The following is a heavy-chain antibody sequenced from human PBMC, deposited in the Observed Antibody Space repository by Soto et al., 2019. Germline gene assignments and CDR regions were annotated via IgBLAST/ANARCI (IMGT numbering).Heavy chain of an antibody. CDR3: TTLYTLPTVTTDWYFDL. CDR1: GFTFSGSA. J-gene: IGHJ2*01. V-gene: IGHV3-73*01. Sequence: GGSLRLSCAASGFTFSGSAMHWVRQASGKGLEWVCRIRSKANSYATAYAASVKGRLTISRDDSKHTAYLQMNSLKTEDTAVYYCTTLYTLPTVTTDWYFDLWGRGTLVTVSS. CDR2: IRSKANSYAT. D-gene: IGHD4-4*01.